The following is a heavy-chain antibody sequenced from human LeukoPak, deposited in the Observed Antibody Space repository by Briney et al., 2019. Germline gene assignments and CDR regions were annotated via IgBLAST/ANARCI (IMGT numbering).Heavy chain of an antibody. J-gene: IGHJ4*02. CDR2: IKQDGSEK. CDR1: GFTFSSYW. Sequence: GGSLRLSCAASGFTFSSYWMSWVRQAPGKGLEWVANIKQDGSEKYYVDSVKGRFTISRDNAKNSLYLQMNSLRAEDTAVYYCARDTGSGYYYRGVFDYWGQGTLVTVSS. D-gene: IGHD3-22*01. V-gene: IGHV3-7*01. CDR3: ARDTGSGYYYRGVFDY.